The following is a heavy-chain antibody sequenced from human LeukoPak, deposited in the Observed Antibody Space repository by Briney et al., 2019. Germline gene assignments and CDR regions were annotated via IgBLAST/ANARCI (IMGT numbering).Heavy chain of an antibody. V-gene: IGHV1-69*04. CDR2: IIPIFGIA. Sequence: SLKVSCKASGGTFSSYAITWVPQAPGQGLESMRSIIPIFGIANYAQKFQGRVTITADKSPRTVYMELRSLRSEDTDVYYCARGGGALEAVAATGFDYWGQGTLVTVSS. CDR1: GGTFSSYA. J-gene: IGHJ4*02. CDR3: ARGGGALEAVAATGFDY. D-gene: IGHD6-19*01.